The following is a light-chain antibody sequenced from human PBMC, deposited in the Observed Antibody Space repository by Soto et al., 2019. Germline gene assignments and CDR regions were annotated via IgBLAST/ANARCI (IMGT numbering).Light chain of an antibody. Sequence: DIQMTQSPSTLSGSVGDRVTITCRASQSISSYLNWYQQKPGKAPKLLIYAASSLQSGVPSRFSGSGSGTDFTLTISSLQPEDSAAYYCLQDYNYPFTFGQGTKVDIK. V-gene: IGKV1-39*01. CDR2: AAS. CDR1: QSISSY. J-gene: IGKJ2*01. CDR3: LQDYNYPFT.